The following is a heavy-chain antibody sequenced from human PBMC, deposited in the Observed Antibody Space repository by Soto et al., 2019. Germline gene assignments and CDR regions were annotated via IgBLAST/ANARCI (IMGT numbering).Heavy chain of an antibody. D-gene: IGHD3-10*01. CDR1: GGSISSGGYS. CDR3: ARVALYYYGSGSYDY. J-gene: IGHJ4*02. CDR2: IYYSGST. V-gene: IGHV4-31*03. Sequence: QVQLQESGPGLVKPSQTLSLTCTVSGGSISSGGYSWSWIRQHPGKGLEWIGYIYYSGSTYYNPSLKIRVTISVDTSKNQFSLKLSSVTAAGTAVYYCARVALYYYGSGSYDYWGQGTLVTVSS.